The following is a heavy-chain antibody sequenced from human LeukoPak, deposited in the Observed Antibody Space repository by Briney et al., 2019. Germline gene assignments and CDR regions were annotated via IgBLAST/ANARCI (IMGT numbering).Heavy chain of an antibody. D-gene: IGHD3-16*02. CDR3: ARVSLSWGYYYMDV. V-gene: IGHV4-34*01. CDR2: INHSGST. Sequence: PSETLSLTCAVYGGSFSGYYWSWIRQPPGKGLEWIGEINHSGSTNYNPSLKSRVTISVDTSKNQFSLKLSSVTAADTAVYYCARVSLSWGYYYMDVWGKGTTVTISS. J-gene: IGHJ6*03. CDR1: GGSFSGYY.